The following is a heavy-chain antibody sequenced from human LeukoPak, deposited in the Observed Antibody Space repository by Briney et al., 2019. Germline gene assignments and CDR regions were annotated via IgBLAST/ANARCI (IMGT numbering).Heavy chain of an antibody. Sequence: GGSLRLSCAASGFTVSSNYMSRVRQAPGKGLEWVSVIYSGGSTYYADSVKGRFTISRDNSKNTLYLQMNSLRAEDTAVYYCARDGRQPPYYYYYGMDVWGQGTTVTVSS. V-gene: IGHV3-66*01. J-gene: IGHJ6*02. D-gene: IGHD6-25*01. CDR1: GFTVSSNY. CDR2: IYSGGST. CDR3: ARDGRQPPYYYYYGMDV.